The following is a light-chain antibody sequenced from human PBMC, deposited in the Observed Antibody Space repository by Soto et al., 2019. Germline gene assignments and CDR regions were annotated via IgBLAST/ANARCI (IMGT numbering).Light chain of an antibody. CDR1: QSVSSSY. J-gene: IGKJ1*01. CDR2: DTS. V-gene: IGKV3-20*01. Sequence: EIVLTQSPGTLSLSPGERATLSCRASQSVSSSYLAWYQQKPGQAPRLLIYDTSSRATGIPDRFSGSGSGTDFTLAISRPEPEDFAVYYCQQCGSSPSFGQGTKVELK. CDR3: QQCGSSPS.